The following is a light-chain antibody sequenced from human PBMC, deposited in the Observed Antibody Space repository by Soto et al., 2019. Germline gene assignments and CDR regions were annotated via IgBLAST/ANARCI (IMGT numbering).Light chain of an antibody. CDR3: HQYVSSGT. CDR1: HSVSSSY. CDR2: GAS. Sequence: EIVLTQSPGTLSFSPGERATLSCRASHSVSSSYVAWYQQKPGQAPRLLIYGASSRATGIPDRFSGSGSGTDFTLTISRLEPEDVAVYYWHQYVSSGTFGQGTKVDIK. J-gene: IGKJ1*01. V-gene: IGKV3-20*01.